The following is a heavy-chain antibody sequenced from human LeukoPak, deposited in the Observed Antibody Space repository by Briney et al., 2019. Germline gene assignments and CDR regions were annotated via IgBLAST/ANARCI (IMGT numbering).Heavy chain of an antibody. Sequence: GSLRLSCAASGFTVSSNYMSWVRQAPGKGLEWVSVIYSGGSTYYADSVKGRFTISRDNSKNTLYLQMNSLRAEDTAVYYCAREWRYSNYGYDFEYWGQGTLVTVSS. CDR2: IYSGGST. CDR1: GFTVSSNY. CDR3: AREWRYSNYGYDFEY. V-gene: IGHV3-53*01. J-gene: IGHJ4*02. D-gene: IGHD4-11*01.